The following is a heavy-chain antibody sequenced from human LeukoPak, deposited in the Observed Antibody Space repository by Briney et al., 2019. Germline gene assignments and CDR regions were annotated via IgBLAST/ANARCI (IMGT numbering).Heavy chain of an antibody. D-gene: IGHD5-18*01. V-gene: IGHV1-18*01. Sequence: ASVKVSCKASGYTFTSYGISWVRQAPGQGLEWMGWISAYNGNTNYAQKLQGRVTMTTDTSTSTAYMELRSLRSDDTAVYYCARAFRGYSYGYGLDYWGQGTPVTVSS. CDR2: ISAYNGNT. J-gene: IGHJ4*02. CDR3: ARAFRGYSYGYGLDY. CDR1: GYTFTSYG.